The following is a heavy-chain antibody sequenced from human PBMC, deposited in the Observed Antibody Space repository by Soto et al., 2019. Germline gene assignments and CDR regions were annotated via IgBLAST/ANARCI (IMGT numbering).Heavy chain of an antibody. Sequence: GGSLRLSCAASGFTVSSNYMSWVRQAPGKGLEWVSVIYSGGSTDYADSVKGRFTISRDNSKNTLYLQMNSLRAEDTAVYYCARGRDPVAGSPFYAFDIWGQGTMVTVSS. J-gene: IGHJ3*02. D-gene: IGHD6-19*01. CDR2: IYSGGST. CDR3: ARGRDPVAGSPFYAFDI. CDR1: GFTVSSNY. V-gene: IGHV3-66*01.